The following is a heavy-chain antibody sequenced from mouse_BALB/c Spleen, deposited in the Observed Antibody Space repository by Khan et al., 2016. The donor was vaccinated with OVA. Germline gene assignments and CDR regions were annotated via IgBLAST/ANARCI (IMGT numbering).Heavy chain of an antibody. CDR2: INPSTAYT. D-gene: IGHD1-1*01. V-gene: IGHV1-7*01. CDR1: GYTFINYW. Sequence: QVQLKQSGAELAKPGASVKMSCKASGYTFINYWILWVKQRPGQGLEWIGYINPSTAYTEYNQNFKDKATLTADKSSSTAYMQLGSLTSEDSAVDYCARRGLRWDFDYWGQGTTLTVSS. CDR3: ARRGLRWDFDY. J-gene: IGHJ2*01.